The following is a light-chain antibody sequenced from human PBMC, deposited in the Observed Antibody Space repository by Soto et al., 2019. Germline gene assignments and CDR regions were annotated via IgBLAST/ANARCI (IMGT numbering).Light chain of an antibody. CDR1: NPNIGSST. CDR3: AAWDEALNSHV. Sequence: QSVLTQPPSASGTPGQRVTISCSGRNPNIGSSTVHWFQQLPGTAPKLLIHRSDQRPSGVPDRFSGSKSGTSASLAISGLQSEDEADYYCAAWDEALNSHVIGTGTQRTVL. V-gene: IGLV1-44*01. J-gene: IGLJ1*01. CDR2: RSD.